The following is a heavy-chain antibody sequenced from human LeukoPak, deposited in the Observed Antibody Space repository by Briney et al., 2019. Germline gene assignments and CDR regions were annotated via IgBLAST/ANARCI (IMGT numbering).Heavy chain of an antibody. CDR1: GGSFSGYY. CDR3: ARHPGASISSFYGMDV. D-gene: IGHD1-26*01. CDR2: INHSGST. V-gene: IGHV4-34*01. Sequence: SETLSLTCAVYGGSFSGYYWSWIRQPPGKGLEWIGEINHSGSTNYNPSLKSRVTISVDTSKNQLSLKMSSVTAADTAVYYCARHPGASISSFYGMDVCGQGTTVTVSS. J-gene: IGHJ6*02.